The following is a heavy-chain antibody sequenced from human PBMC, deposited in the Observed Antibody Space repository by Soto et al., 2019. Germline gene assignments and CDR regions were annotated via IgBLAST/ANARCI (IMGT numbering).Heavy chain of an antibody. CDR1: GFTFSSYA. J-gene: IGHJ4*02. Sequence: EVQLLESGGGLVQPGGSLRLSCAASGFTFSSYAMSWVRQAPGKGLEWVSAISGSGGSTYYADSVKGRFTISRDNSKNTLYLKMNSPRAEDTAVYYCAKDSLRYFDWLMYFDYWGQGTLVTVSS. CDR2: ISGSGGST. V-gene: IGHV3-23*01. CDR3: AKDSLRYFDWLMYFDY. D-gene: IGHD3-9*01.